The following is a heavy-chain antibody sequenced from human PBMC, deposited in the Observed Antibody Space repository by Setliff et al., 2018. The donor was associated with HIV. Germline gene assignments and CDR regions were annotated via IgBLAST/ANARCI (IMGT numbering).Heavy chain of an antibody. CDR2: INAGNGNT. V-gene: IGHV1-3*03. Sequence: ASVKVSCKASGYTFTSYAMHWVRQAPGQRLEWMGWINAGNGNTKYSQEFQGRVTITRDTSASTAYMELSSLRSEDMAVYYCARGIVGANSISVVSYFDYWGQGTPVTVSS. CDR3: ARGIVGANSISVVSYFDY. J-gene: IGHJ4*02. D-gene: IGHD1-26*01. CDR1: GYTFTSYA.